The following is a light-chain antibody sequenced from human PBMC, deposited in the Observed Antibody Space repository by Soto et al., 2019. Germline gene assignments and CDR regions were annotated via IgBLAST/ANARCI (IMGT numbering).Light chain of an antibody. CDR1: QSVSSN. Sequence: EIVMTQSPATLSVSPGEIPPPPCRPSQSVSSNLAWYQQKPGQAPRLLIYGASTRATGIPARFSGSGSGTDSTLTISRLEPEDFAVYFCQRYGSSPLITFGQGTRLEIK. CDR2: GAS. CDR3: QRYGSSPLIT. V-gene: IGKV3-15*01. J-gene: IGKJ5*01.